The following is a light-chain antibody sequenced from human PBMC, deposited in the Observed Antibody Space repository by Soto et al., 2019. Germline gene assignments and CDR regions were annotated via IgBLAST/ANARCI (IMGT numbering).Light chain of an antibody. CDR3: QQYNNWPLT. V-gene: IGKV3D-15*01. CDR1: QTVRDN. CDR2: GAT. Sequence: EVVMTQSPATLSVSPGERATLSCRASQTVRDNLGWYQQKPGQSPRLLIYGATTRATGIPARFSGSGSGTEFTLTISSLQSEDFAGYYCQQYNNWPLTFGGGTKVDIK. J-gene: IGKJ4*01.